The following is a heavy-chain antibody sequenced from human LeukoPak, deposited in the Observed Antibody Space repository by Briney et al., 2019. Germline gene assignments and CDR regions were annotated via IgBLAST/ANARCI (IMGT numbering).Heavy chain of an antibody. D-gene: IGHD1-26*01. J-gene: IGHJ4*02. CDR3: ALNLRSGSPPHF. CDR2: ISGSGVNT. V-gene: IGHV3-23*01. CDR1: GFTFRSYG. Sequence: GGTLRLSCAASGFTFRSYGMSWVRQAPGKGLEWVSAISGSGVNTYYADSVKGRFTISRDNAKNSLYLQMNSLRAEDTAVYYCALNLRSGSPPHFWGQGTLVTVSS.